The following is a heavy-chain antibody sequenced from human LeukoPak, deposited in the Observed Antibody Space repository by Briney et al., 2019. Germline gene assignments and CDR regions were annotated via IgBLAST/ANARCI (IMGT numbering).Heavy chain of an antibody. V-gene: IGHV1-18*01. CDR2: VSAYNGNT. D-gene: IGHD2-21*02. Sequence: ASVKVSCKASGYTFTSYGISWVRQAPGQGLEWMGWVSAYNGNTNYAQKLQGRVTMTTDTSTSTAYMELRSLRSDDTAVYYCARDLAYIVVVTPYYYYGMDVWGQGTTVTVSS. CDR1: GYTFTSYG. CDR3: ARDLAYIVVVTPYYYYGMDV. J-gene: IGHJ6*02.